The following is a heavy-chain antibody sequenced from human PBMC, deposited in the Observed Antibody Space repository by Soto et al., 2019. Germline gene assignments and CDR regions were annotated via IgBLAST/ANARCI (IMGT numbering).Heavy chain of an antibody. CDR2: INPNSGGT. CDR1: GYTFTGYY. V-gene: IGHV1-2*04. D-gene: IGHD1-26*01. J-gene: IGHJ6*02. Sequence: RASVKVSCKASGYTFTGYYMHWVRQAPGQGLEWMGWINPNSGGTNYAQKFQGWVTMTRDTSISTAYMELSRLRSDDTAVYYCARERQVVGGFRYYGMDVWGQGTRVTVSS. CDR3: ARERQVVGGFRYYGMDV.